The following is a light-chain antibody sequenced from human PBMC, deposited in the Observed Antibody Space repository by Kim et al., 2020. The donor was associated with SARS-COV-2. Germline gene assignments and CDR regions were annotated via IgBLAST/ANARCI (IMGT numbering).Light chain of an antibody. CDR1: SLRSYY. Sequence: SSELTQDPAVSVALGQTVRITCQGDSLRSYYATWYQQKPRQAPVLVIYGRNNRPSGIPDRFSGSTSGNTASLTISGAQAGDEADFYCQSRDSGGNVVFGGGTKVTVL. J-gene: IGLJ2*01. CDR2: GRN. CDR3: QSRDSGGNVV. V-gene: IGLV3-19*01.